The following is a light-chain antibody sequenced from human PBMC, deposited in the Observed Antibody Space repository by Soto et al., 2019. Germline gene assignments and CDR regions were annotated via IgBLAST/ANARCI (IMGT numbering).Light chain of an antibody. Sequence: EIVLTQSPATLSLSPGERATLSCRASQSVRGYLGWYQQKPGQPPRLLIYEASTRAAGIPARFSGSGSGTDFTLTISSLDPEDFAVYYCQQRGDWPLTFGGGTKVEIK. CDR2: EAS. CDR3: QQRGDWPLT. CDR1: QSVRGY. J-gene: IGKJ4*01. V-gene: IGKV3-11*01.